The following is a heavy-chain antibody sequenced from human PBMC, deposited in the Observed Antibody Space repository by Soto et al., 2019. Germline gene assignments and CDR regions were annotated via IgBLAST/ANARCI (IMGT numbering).Heavy chain of an antibody. CDR2: IYYSGST. V-gene: IGHV4-39*01. J-gene: IGHJ3*02. D-gene: IGHD2-8*01. CDR1: GGSISSSSYY. Sequence: SETMSITCTVSGGSISSSSYYWGWIRQHPGKGLEWIGSIYYSGSTYYNPSLKSRVTISVDTSKNQFSLKLSSVTAADTAVYYCARHFVAGRIVLMVYAKPDAFDIWGQGTMVTVSS. CDR3: ARHFVAGRIVLMVYAKPDAFDI.